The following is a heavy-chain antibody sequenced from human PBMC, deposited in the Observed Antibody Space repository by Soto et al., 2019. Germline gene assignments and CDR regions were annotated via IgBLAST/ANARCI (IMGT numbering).Heavy chain of an antibody. V-gene: IGHV1-18*01. D-gene: IGHD6-13*01. CDR3: ARVSPSSRAAEP. CDR2: ISAYNGNT. CDR1: GYTFTSYG. J-gene: IGHJ4*02. Sequence: ASVKVSCKASGYTFTSYGISWVRQAPGQGLEWMGWISAYNGNTSYAQSLQGRVTMTTDTSTTTAYMELRSLKSDDTAVYYCARVSPSSRAAEPWGQGTLVTVSS.